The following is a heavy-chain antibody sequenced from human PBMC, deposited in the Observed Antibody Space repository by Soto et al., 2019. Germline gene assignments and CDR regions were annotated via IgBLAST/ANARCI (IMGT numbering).Heavy chain of an antibody. Sequence: QVQLVESGGGVVQPGRSLRLSCAASGFTFSSYGMHWVRQAPGKGLEWVAVISYDGSNKYYADSVKGRFTISRDNSKNTLYLQMNSLRAEDTAVYYGAKDHPEGATMGYWGQGPLVTVSS. V-gene: IGHV3-30*18. D-gene: IGHD5-12*01. CDR1: GFTFSSYG. CDR2: ISYDGSNK. J-gene: IGHJ4*02. CDR3: AKDHPEGATMGY.